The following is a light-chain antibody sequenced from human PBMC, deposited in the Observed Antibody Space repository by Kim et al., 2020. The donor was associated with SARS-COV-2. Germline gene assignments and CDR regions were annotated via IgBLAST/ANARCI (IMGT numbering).Light chain of an antibody. CDR3: QQHYNWPLT. CDR1: QNVNNR. V-gene: IGKV3-15*01. CDR2: AIS. J-gene: IGKJ4*01. Sequence: EIVITQSPGTLSVSPGQRATVSCRASQNVNNRLVWYQHKLGQAPRLLLYAISTRATGVPARFSGRGSGTEFTLTISNVQSEDLAIYYCQQHYNWPLTFGGGTKVDIK.